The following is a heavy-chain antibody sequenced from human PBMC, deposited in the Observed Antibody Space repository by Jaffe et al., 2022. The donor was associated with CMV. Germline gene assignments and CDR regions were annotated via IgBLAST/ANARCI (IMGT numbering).Heavy chain of an antibody. CDR3: ATYLAPLYYYDSSGYYDY. J-gene: IGHJ4*02. D-gene: IGHD3-22*01. Sequence: EVQLVQSGAEVKKPGESLKISCKGSGYSFTSYWIGWVRQMPGKGLEWMGIIYPGDSDTRYSPSFQGQVTISADKSISTAYLQWSSLKASDTAMYYCATYLAPLYYYDSSGYYDYWGQGTLVTVSS. CDR2: IYPGDSDT. V-gene: IGHV5-51*01. CDR1: GYSFTSYW.